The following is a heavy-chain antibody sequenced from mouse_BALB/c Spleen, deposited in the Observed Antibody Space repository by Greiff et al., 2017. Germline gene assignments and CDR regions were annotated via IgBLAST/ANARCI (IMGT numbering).Heavy chain of an antibody. V-gene: IGHV1-4*01. CDR2: INPSSGYT. D-gene: IGHD1-1*02. CDR3: ARGGEYFDD. Sequence: QVQLQQSGADLARPGASVKMSCTASGFTFTSYTMHWVKQSPGQGLEWIGYINPSSGYTNYNQKFKDKATLTADNSSSTAYMQLSSLTSEDSAVYYCARGGEYFDDWGAGTTVTVSS. CDR1: GFTFTSYT. J-gene: IGHJ1*01.